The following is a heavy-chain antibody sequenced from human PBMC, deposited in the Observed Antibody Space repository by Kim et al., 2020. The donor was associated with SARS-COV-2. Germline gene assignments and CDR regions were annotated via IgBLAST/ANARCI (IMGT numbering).Heavy chain of an antibody. Sequence: SYIYYADSVKGRFTISRDNAKNSLYLQMNSLRAEDTAVYYCAREDGNSNYWGQGTLVTVSS. D-gene: IGHD4-4*01. J-gene: IGHJ4*02. CDR3: AREDGNSNY. V-gene: IGHV3-21*01. CDR2: SYI.